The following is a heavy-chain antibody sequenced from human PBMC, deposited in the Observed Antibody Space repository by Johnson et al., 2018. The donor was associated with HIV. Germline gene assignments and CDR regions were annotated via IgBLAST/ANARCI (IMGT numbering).Heavy chain of an antibody. J-gene: IGHJ3*01. Sequence: VQLVESGGGVVRPGGSLRLSCAASGFTFEDYGMNWVRQVPGKGLEWVCGINWNGGSTSYGESVKGRFTISRDNAKKSLYLHMNSLRAEDTAFYYCARGTNYYDSSNYQVGNAFDFWGQGTRVTVSS. CDR1: GFTFEDYG. V-gene: IGHV3-20*04. D-gene: IGHD3-22*01. CDR3: ARGTNYYDSSNYQVGNAFDF. CDR2: INWNGGST.